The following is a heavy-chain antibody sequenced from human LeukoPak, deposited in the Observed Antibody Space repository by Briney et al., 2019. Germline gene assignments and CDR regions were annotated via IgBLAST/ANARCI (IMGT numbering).Heavy chain of an antibody. CDR1: GFTFSTYA. CDR3: VQQYSSIWSVGDS. J-gene: IGHJ4*02. V-gene: IGHV3-23*01. D-gene: IGHD6-13*01. CDR2: ISGGTDST. Sequence: GGSLRLSCATSGFTFSTYAMSWVRQAPGKGLEWDSAISGGTDSTYYTDSVKGRFTISRDTAKNTLYLQMNSLRAEDTAVYYCVQQYSSIWSVGDSWGQGTLVTVSS.